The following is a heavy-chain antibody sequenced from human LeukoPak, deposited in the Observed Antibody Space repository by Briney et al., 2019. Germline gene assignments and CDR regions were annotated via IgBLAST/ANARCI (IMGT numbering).Heavy chain of an antibody. D-gene: IGHD6-13*01. J-gene: IGHJ4*02. CDR2: IYTSGRT. V-gene: IGHV4-4*07. CDR3: AREGSSWYGPLRY. Sequence: PSETLSLTCTVSGGSISSYYWSWIRQPAGKGLGWIGRIYTSGRTNYNPSLKSRVTMSVDTSKNQFSLKLSSVTAADTAVYYCAREGSSWYGPLRYWGQGTLVTVSS. CDR1: GGSISSYY.